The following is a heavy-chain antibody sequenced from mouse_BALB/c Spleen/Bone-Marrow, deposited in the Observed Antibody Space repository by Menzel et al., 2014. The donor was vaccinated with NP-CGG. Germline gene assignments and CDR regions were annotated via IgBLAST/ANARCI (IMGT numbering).Heavy chain of an antibody. V-gene: IGHV1-69*02. CDR1: GYIFISYW. CDR2: IYPSDNYT. J-gene: IGHJ2*01. CDR3: TRTYEYFDY. Sequence: VQLQESGAELVRPGASVKLSCKASGYIFISYWINWVKQRPGEGLGWIGNIYPSDNYTNYNQKFKDKATLTVDKSSSTAYMQLSSPTSEDSAVYYCTRTYEYFDYWGQGTTLTVSS. D-gene: IGHD2-3*01.